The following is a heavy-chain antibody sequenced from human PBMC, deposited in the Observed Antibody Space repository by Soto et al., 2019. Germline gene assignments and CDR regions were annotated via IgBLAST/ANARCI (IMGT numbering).Heavy chain of an antibody. D-gene: IGHD6-13*01. CDR3: ARHAGQYSSSWYPE. CDR2: IFYSGST. Sequence: SETLSLTCAVSGDSITTSYWSWIRQSPGKGLEWIGYIFYSGSTKYNPSLKSRVTMSVDTSKNQLSLKMNSVTAADTAVYYCARHAGQYSSSWYPEWGKGTLVTVS. CDR1: GDSITTSY. J-gene: IGHJ4*02. V-gene: IGHV4-59*08.